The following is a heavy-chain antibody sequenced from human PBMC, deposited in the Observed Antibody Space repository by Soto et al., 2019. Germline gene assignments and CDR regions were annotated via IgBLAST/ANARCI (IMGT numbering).Heavy chain of an antibody. CDR1: GGTFSSYA. CDR2: IIPIFGTA. CDR3: ARGEGGVAGYYYYYGMDV. D-gene: IGHD6-19*01. Sequence: QVQLVQSGAEVKKPGSSVKVSCKASGGTFSSYAISWVRQAPGQGLEWRGGIIPIFGTANYAQKFQGRVTITADEYTSTAYMELSSLRSEDTAVYYCARGEGGVAGYYYYYGMDVWGQGTTVTVSS. V-gene: IGHV1-69*01. J-gene: IGHJ6*02.